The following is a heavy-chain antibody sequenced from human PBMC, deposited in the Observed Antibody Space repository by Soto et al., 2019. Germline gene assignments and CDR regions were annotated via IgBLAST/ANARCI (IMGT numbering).Heavy chain of an antibody. J-gene: IGHJ6*02. CDR1: GFTFSNFY. D-gene: IGHD2-15*01. CDR3: ARSGGTCYSAGCYYYAMDV. Sequence: QAQLVESGGGLVKPGGSLRLSCAASGFTFSNFYMSWVRQAPGKGLEWVSYISGTSHDTNYADSVKGRFTISRDNAKNSLHLQMHSLRAEDTALYYCARSGGTCYSAGCYYYAMDVWGQGTTVTVSS. CDR2: ISGTSHDT. V-gene: IGHV3-11*05.